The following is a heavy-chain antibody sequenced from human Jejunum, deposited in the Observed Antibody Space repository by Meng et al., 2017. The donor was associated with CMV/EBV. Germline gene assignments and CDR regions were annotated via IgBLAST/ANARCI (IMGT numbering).Heavy chain of an antibody. CDR1: GGSISRANW. J-gene: IGHJ4*02. CDR2: VYRGGNA. CDR3: TTGSAYSPPGQFHQ. D-gene: IGHD3-22*01. V-gene: IGHV4-4*02. Sequence: QLQLQESGPGLVKPSGTLSLTCAVPGGSISRANWWTWFRQTPGKGLEWIGEVYRGGNAMYNPSLQSRLTISVDDSTNQVSLRLRSVTAADTAMYYCTTGSAYSPPGQFHQWGQGTLVTVSS.